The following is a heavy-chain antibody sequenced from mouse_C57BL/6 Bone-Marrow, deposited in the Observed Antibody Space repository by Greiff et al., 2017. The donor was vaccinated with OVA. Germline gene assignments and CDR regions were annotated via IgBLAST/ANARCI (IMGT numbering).Heavy chain of an antibody. V-gene: IGHV5-4*01. Sequence: EVKLVESGGGLVKPGGSLKLSCAASGFTFSSYAMSWVRQTPEKRLEWVATISDGGSYTYYPDNVKGRFTISRDNAKNNLYLQMSHLKSADTAMYYCARDKRAWFAYWGQGTLVTVSA. CDR3: ARDKRAWFAY. CDR2: ISDGGSYT. CDR1: GFTFSSYA. J-gene: IGHJ3*01.